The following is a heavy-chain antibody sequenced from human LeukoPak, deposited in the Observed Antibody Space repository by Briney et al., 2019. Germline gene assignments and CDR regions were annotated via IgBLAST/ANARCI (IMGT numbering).Heavy chain of an antibody. CDR2: INTDGSST. J-gene: IGHJ5*02. D-gene: IGHD3-22*01. CDR1: GFTFSSYW. V-gene: IGHV3-74*01. Sequence: PGGSLRLSCAASGFTFSSYWMHWVRQAPGKGLVWVSRINTDGSSTSYADSVKGRFTISRDNSKNTLYLQMNSLRAEDTAVYYCARDYYDSSGYIISWGQGTLVTVSS. CDR3: ARDYYDSSGYIIS.